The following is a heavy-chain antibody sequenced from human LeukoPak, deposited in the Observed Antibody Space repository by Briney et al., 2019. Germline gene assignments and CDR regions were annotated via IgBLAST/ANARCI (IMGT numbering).Heavy chain of an antibody. V-gene: IGHV3-66*01. CDR3: ARERDFYDSSGSPSY. CDR2: IYSGGST. Sequence: PGGSLRLSCAASGFTVSSNYMSWVRQAPGKGLEWVSVIYSGGSTYYADSVKGRFTISRDNSKNTLYLQMNSLRAEDTAVYYCARERDFYDSSGSPSYWGQGTLVIVSS. D-gene: IGHD3-22*01. J-gene: IGHJ4*02. CDR1: GFTVSSNY.